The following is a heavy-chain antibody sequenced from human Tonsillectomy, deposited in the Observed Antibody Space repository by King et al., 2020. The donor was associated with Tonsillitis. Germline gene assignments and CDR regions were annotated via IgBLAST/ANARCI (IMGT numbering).Heavy chain of an antibody. Sequence: QLQESGPGLVNSSQTLSFTCTVSGGSVSSGDYFWTWIRQHPGKGLEWVGYIYYSRGTYYNPSLKSRVTISVDTSKNQFSLKLNSVTAADPAVYYCAPIRWEPSPSDHYWGQGTLVTVSS. J-gene: IGHJ4*02. CDR3: APIRWEPSPSDHY. CDR1: GGSVSSGDYF. CDR2: IYYSRGT. D-gene: IGHD1-26*01. V-gene: IGHV4-31*03.